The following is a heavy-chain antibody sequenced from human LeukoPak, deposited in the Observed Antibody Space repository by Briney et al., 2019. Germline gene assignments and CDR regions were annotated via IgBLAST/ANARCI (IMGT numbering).Heavy chain of an antibody. D-gene: IGHD4-17*01. Sequence: SETVSLTCTVSGGSISSYYWRWIRQPPGKGLDGIGYIYYSGCTNYNPYLKSRVTISVDASKNQFCLQLSPVTAADSAVYYCARDYYGDFYFDYWGQGTLVTVSS. J-gene: IGHJ4*02. CDR2: IYYSGCT. V-gene: IGHV4-59*01. CDR1: GGSISSYY. CDR3: ARDYYGDFYFDY.